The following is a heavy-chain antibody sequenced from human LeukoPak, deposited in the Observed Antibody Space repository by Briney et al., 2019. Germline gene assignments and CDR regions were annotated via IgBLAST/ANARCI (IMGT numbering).Heavy chain of an antibody. CDR2: ISSSSRYR. J-gene: IGHJ3*02. D-gene: IGHD5-12*01. CDR1: GFTFSSYA. Sequence: GGSLRLSCAASGFTFSSYAMSWVRQAPGKGLEWVSSISSSSRYRYYADSVKGRFTISRDNAKNSLYLQMNSLRAEDTAVYYCARVKEASAFDIWGQGTMVTVSS. CDR3: ARVKEASAFDI. V-gene: IGHV3-21*01.